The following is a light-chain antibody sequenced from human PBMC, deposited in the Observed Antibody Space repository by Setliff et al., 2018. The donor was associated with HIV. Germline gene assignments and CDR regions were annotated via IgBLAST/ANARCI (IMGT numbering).Light chain of an antibody. V-gene: IGLV2-11*01. CDR2: DVS. J-gene: IGLJ2*01. CDR3: CSYAGSYTVL. Sequence: QSALTQPRSVSGSPGQSVTMSCTGTSSDVCGYNYVSWYQQHPGKAPKLMIYDVSKRPSGVPDRFSGSKSGNTAFLTISGLQGEDEADYYCCSYAGSYTVLFGGGTKATVL. CDR1: SSDVCGYNY.